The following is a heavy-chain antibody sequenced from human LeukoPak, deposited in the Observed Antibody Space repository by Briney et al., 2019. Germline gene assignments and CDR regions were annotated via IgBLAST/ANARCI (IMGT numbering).Heavy chain of an antibody. CDR2: IYTSGST. CDR1: GGSISSGSYY. J-gene: IGHJ4*02. V-gene: IGHV4-61*02. CDR3: ARTSWRGDILTGYYIGGAYYFDY. D-gene: IGHD3-9*01. Sequence: SETLSLTCTVSGGSISSGSYYWSWIRQPAGKGLEWIGRIYTSGSTNYNPSLNSRVTISVDASKNQFSLKLSSVTAADTAVYYCARTSWRGDILTGYYIGGAYYFDYWGQGTLVTVSS.